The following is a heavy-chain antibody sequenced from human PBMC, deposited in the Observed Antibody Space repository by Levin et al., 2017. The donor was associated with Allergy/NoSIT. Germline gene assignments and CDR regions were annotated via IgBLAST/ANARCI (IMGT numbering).Heavy chain of an antibody. D-gene: IGHD3-9*01. CDR1: GYTFTGYY. CDR2: INPNSGGT. V-gene: IGHV1-2*02. J-gene: IGHJ4*02. CDR3: ARDKADYDILTGYYGFGLDY. Sequence: ASVKVSCKASGYTFTGYYMHWVRQAPGQGLEWMGWINPNSGGTNYAQKFQGRVTMTRDTSISTAYMELSRLRSDDTAVYYCARDKADYDILTGYYGFGLDYWGQGTLVTVSS.